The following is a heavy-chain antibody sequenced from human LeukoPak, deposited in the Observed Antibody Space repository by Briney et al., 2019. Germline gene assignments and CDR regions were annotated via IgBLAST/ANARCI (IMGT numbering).Heavy chain of an antibody. J-gene: IGHJ6*02. CDR2: INPSGGST. Sequence: ASVKVSCKVSGYTLTELSMHWVRQAPGQGLEWMGIINPSGGSTSYAQKFQGRVTMTRDTSTSTVYMELSSLRSEDTAVYYCARAEWLLYNGMDVWGQGTTVTVSS. CDR3: ARAEWLLYNGMDV. D-gene: IGHD3-3*01. CDR1: GYTLTELS. V-gene: IGHV1-46*01.